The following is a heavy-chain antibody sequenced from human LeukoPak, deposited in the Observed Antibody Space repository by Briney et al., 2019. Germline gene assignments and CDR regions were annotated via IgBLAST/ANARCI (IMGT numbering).Heavy chain of an antibody. V-gene: IGHV4-59*01. CDR1: GGSISSYY. CDR3: ARAGYGDFDY. CDR2: IYYSGST. J-gene: IGHJ4*02. D-gene: IGHD4-17*01. Sequence: KTSETLSLTCTVSGGSISSYYWSWIRQPPGKGLEWIGYIYYSGSTNYNPSLKSRVTISVDTSKNQFSLKLSSVTAADTAVYYCARAGYGDFDYWGQGTLVTVPS.